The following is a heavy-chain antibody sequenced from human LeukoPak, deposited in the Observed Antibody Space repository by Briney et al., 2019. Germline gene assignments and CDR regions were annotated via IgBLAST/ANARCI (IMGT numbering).Heavy chain of an antibody. Sequence: ASVKVSYKASGYTFTNYYIHWVRQAPGQGLEWMGLINPGGDNTDYAQNFQGRVTMTRDTSTSTVYMGLSSLRSEDTAVYYCARSGGLAEYYFDYWGQGTLVTVSS. J-gene: IGHJ4*02. CDR1: GYTFTNYY. V-gene: IGHV1-46*01. CDR3: ARSGGLAEYYFDY. D-gene: IGHD1-14*01. CDR2: INPGGDNT.